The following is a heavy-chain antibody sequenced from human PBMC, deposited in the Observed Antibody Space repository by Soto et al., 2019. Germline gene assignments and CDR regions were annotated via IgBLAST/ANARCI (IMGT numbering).Heavy chain of an antibody. V-gene: IGHV4-34*01. CDR2: VNHSGTT. D-gene: IGHD2-2*01. CDR1: GGSFSGYY. CDR3: ARGIGYCSSINCYSSRRLRFDS. J-gene: IGHJ4*02. Sequence: QVQLQQWGAGLLKPSETLSLTCAVYGGSFSGYYWTWIRQSPEKGLEWIGEVNHSGTTYYNPSLTTRVTISVPTPKNQFSLKMSSVTAADTAVYYCARGIGYCSSINCYSSRRLRFDSWGQGTLVTVSS.